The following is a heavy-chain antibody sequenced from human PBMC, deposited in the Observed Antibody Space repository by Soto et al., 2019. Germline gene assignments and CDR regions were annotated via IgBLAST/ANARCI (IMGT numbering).Heavy chain of an antibody. V-gene: IGHV3-21*01. CDR2: ISSSSYYI. CDR3: ARERAYGDFVPYYYYMDV. D-gene: IGHD4-17*01. Sequence: GGSPRLSCAASGFTFSTYNMNWVRQAPGKGLEWVAYISSSSYYIYYAGSVKGRFTISRDNAKNSLHLQMNSLRAEDTAVYYCARERAYGDFVPYYYYMDVWGKGTTVTVSS. J-gene: IGHJ6*03. CDR1: GFTFSTYN.